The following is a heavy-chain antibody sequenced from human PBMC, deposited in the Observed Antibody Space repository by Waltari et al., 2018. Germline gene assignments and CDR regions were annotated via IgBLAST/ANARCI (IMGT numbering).Heavy chain of an antibody. CDR1: GFTFSKFA. V-gene: IGHV3-23*01. J-gene: IGHJ4*02. CDR2: ISGGGGGT. D-gene: IGHD3-10*01. Sequence: EVQLLVSGGGLVQPGGSLRLSCAASGFTFSKFAMNWVRQAPGKGLEWVSDISGGGGGTNYAESGKGRFTISRDNAKNILFLQMNTLRAEDTAIYYCAKRCGSGSFDYWGQGTLVTVSS. CDR3: AKRCGSGSFDY.